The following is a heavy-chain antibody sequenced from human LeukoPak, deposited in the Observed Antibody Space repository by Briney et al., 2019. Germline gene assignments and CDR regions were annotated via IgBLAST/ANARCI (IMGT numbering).Heavy chain of an antibody. CDR2: IYYSGST. CDR1: GGSISSSSYY. CDR3: ARRGGNGYYYGSGSYYFDY. Sequence: PSETLSLTCTVSGGSISSSSYYWGRIRQPPGKGREWIGSIYYSGSTYYHPAHKSRFTISVNKSKNQCSLKLSSVTAADTAVYYCARRGGNGYYYGSGSYYFDYWGQGTLVTVSS. D-gene: IGHD3-10*01. J-gene: IGHJ4*02. V-gene: IGHV4-39*01.